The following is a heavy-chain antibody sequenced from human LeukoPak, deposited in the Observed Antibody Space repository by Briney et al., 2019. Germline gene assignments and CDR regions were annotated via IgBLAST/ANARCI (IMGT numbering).Heavy chain of an antibody. CDR3: GRGYRGYVFFDY. CDR1: GFAFSSYW. V-gene: IGHV3-7*03. CDR2: IKQDGSEK. Sequence: GGSLSLSCAASGFAFSSYWMSWVRQAPGKGLEWVANIKQDGSEKYYVDSVKGRFTISRDNAENSLYLQMNSLRVEDTAVYYRGRGYRGYVFFDYWGQGTLVTVSS. J-gene: IGHJ4*02. D-gene: IGHD5-12*01.